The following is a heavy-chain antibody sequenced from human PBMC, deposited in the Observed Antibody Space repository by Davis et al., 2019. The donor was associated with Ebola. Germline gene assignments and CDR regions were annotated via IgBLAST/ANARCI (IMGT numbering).Heavy chain of an antibody. CDR3: ARHGSYYDVLTGYYTPNYDY. Sequence: GESLKISCKGSRYSFTSYWIGWVRQLPGKGLEWMGFIYPADSDTRYSPSFQGQVTISVDKSISTAYLQWSSLKASDTAIYYCARHGSYYDVLTGYYTPNYDYWGQGALLTVSS. D-gene: IGHD3-9*01. CDR1: RYSFTSYW. CDR2: IYPADSDT. V-gene: IGHV5-51*01. J-gene: IGHJ4*02.